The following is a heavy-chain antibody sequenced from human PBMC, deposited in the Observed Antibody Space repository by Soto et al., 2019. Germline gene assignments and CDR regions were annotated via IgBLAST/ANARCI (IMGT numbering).Heavy chain of an antibody. J-gene: IGHJ4*02. Sequence: GGSLRLSCAASGFTFSSYWMSWVRQAPGKGLEWVANIKQDGSEKYYVDSVKGRFTISRDNAKNSLYLQMNSPRAEDTAVYYCARYSSGYYYANFDYWGQGTLVTVSS. D-gene: IGHD3-22*01. CDR2: IKQDGSEK. CDR1: GFTFSSYW. CDR3: ARYSSGYYYANFDY. V-gene: IGHV3-7*01.